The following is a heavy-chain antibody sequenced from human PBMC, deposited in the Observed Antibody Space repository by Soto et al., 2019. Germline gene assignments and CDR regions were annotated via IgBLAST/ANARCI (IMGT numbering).Heavy chain of an antibody. D-gene: IGHD2-15*01. V-gene: IGHV3-15*07. CDR2: IKSKTDGGTT. CDR1: GFTFSNAW. Sequence: GGSLRLSCAASGFTFSNAWMNWVRQAPGKGLEWVGRIKSKTDGGTTDYAAPVKGRFTISRDDSKNTLYLQMNSLKTEDAAVYYCTTGVAARNYYYYGMDVWGQGTTVTVSS. CDR3: TTGVAARNYYYYGMDV. J-gene: IGHJ6*02.